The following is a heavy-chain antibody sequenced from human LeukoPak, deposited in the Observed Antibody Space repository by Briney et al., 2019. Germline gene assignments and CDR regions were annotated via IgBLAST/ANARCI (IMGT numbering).Heavy chain of an antibody. V-gene: IGHV3-7*01. CDR2: IKQDGSEK. J-gene: IGHJ4*02. D-gene: IGHD1-26*01. Sequence: PGGSLRLSCAASGFTFSSYWMSWVRQAPGKGLEWVANIKQDGSEKYYVDSVKGRFTISRDNAKNSLYLQMNSLRAEDTAVYYCARDRWELLRGDFDYWGQGTLVTVSS. CDR3: ARDRWELLRGDFDY. CDR1: GFTFSSYW.